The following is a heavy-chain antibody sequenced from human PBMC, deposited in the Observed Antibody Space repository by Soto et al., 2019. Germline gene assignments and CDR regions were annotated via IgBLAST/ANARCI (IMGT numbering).Heavy chain of an antibody. V-gene: IGHV1-2*02. Sequence: QVQLVQSGAEVKKPGASVKVSCKASGYTFTGYYMHWVRQAPGQGLEWMGWLNPNSGGTNYAQKFQGRVTMTRDTSISKAYMELRRLRSDDKAVYYCARDRELYSSGWYGWWYFDLWGRGTLVTVSS. J-gene: IGHJ2*01. CDR1: GYTFTGYY. CDR2: LNPNSGGT. CDR3: ARDRELYSSGWYGWWYFDL. D-gene: IGHD6-19*01.